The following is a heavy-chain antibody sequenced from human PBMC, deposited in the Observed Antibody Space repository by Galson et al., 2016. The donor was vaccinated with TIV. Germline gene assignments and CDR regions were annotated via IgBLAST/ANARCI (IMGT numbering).Heavy chain of an antibody. CDR3: ARDAGTLLEGRFFDY. V-gene: IGHV1-18*01. CDR1: GYSFSTYG. D-gene: IGHD3-10*01. CDR2: ISAYNGHT. J-gene: IGHJ4*02. Sequence: SVKVSCKATGYSFSTYGISWVRQAPGQGLEWMGWISAYNGHTNCAEKVQGRVTLTTDTSTSTAYMEVRSLRSDDTAVYYCARDAGTLLEGRFFDYWGQGTVVTVSS.